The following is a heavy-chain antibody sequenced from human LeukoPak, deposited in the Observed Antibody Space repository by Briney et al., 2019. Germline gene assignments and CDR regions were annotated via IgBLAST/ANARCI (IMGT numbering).Heavy chain of an antibody. D-gene: IGHD2-15*01. V-gene: IGHV4-39*01. CDR3: ARRDCSGGSCKYFDY. J-gene: IGHJ4*02. CDR1: GGSISSSDYY. CDR2: INYRGST. Sequence: PSETLSLTCTVSGGSISSSDYYWGWIRQPPGKGLEWIGFINYRGSTYYNPSLKSRVTTSVDTSKNQFSLKLSSVTAADTAMYYCARRDCSGGSCKYFDYWGQGTQVTVSS.